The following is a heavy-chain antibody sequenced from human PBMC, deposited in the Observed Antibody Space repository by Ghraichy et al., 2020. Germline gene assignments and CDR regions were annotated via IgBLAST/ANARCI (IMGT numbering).Heavy chain of an antibody. CDR2: INQDGTKT. Sequence: GGSLRLSCAASGFTFSNFWMTWVRQAPGRGLEWVANINQDGTKTYYGDSVKGRFTISRDNARNSLFLQMNGLRVEDTAVYFCASSRLVAAFDIWGRGTMVSVSS. D-gene: IGHD3-9*01. CDR1: GFTFSNFW. V-gene: IGHV3-7*03. J-gene: IGHJ3*02. CDR3: ASSRLVAAFDI.